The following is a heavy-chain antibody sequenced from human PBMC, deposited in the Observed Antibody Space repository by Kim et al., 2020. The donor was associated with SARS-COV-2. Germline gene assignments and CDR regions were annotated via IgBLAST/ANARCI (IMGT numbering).Heavy chain of an antibody. D-gene: IGHD2-15*01. CDR2: INPYNGNT. V-gene: IGHV1-18*04. CDR1: GYFFTSHG. Sequence: ASVKVSCKTSGYFFTSHGIGWVRQAPGQGLEWIGWINPYNGNTNYAENFRDRVTMTTDTPADTAYMTLRGLKSADTALYYCARYGRYGSTWSRRYFDSWGRGTLVTVAS. J-gene: IGHJ5*01. CDR3: ARYGRYGSTWSRRYFDS.